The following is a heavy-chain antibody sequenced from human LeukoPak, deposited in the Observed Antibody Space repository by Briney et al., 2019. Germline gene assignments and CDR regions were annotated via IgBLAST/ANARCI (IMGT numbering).Heavy chain of an antibody. CDR1: GFTFSSYA. V-gene: IGHV3-30-3*01. CDR3: ARDPKGYSYEYGFYYYYGMDV. CDR2: ISYDGSNK. J-gene: IGHJ6*02. Sequence: GGSLRLSCAASGFTFSSYAMHWVRQAPGKGLEWVAVISYDGSNKYYADSVKGRFTISRDNAKNSLYLQMNSLRAEDTAVYYCARDPKGYSYEYGFYYYYGMDVWGQGTTVTVSS. D-gene: IGHD5-18*01.